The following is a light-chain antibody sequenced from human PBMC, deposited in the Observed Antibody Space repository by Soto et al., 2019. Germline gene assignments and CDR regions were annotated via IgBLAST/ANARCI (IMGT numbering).Light chain of an antibody. V-gene: IGKV1-39*01. Sequence: DIQMTQSPTSLSASVGDRVTITCRASQSISRYLNSYLQRPGKAPELLIYAASNLHDGVPSRFSGSGSGTAFTLTISSLQPEDFAVYYCQQTHSTPASTFGQGTSVEVK. CDR1: QSISRY. J-gene: IGKJ4*01. CDR2: AAS. CDR3: QQTHSTPAST.